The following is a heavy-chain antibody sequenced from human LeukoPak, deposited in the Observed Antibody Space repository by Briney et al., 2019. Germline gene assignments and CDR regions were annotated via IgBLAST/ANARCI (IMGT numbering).Heavy chain of an antibody. CDR3: ARGSPEGSSSSENYFDY. CDR1: GGSFSGYY. D-gene: IGHD6-6*01. V-gene: IGHV4-34*01. Sequence: PSETLSLTCAVYGGSFSGYYWSWIRQPPGKGLVWIGEINHSGSTNYNPSLKSRVTISVDTSKNQFSLKLSSVTAADAAVYYCARGSPEGSSSSENYFDYWGQGTLVTVSS. J-gene: IGHJ4*02. CDR2: INHSGST.